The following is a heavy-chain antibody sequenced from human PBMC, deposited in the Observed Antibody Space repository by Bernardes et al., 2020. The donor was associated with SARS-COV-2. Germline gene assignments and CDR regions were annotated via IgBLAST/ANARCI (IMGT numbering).Heavy chain of an antibody. CDR3: ARDLLSGSYYRSDY. J-gene: IGHJ4*02. CDR2: IYSDGST. CDR1: GFTVSSNY. D-gene: IGHD1-26*01. Sequence: GGSLRLSCAASGFTVSSNYMSWVRQAPGKGLEWVSVIYSDGSTYYADSVKGRFTISRDNSKNTLFLQMNSLRVEDTAIYYCARDLLSGSYYRSDYWGQGTLVTVSS. V-gene: IGHV3-66*01.